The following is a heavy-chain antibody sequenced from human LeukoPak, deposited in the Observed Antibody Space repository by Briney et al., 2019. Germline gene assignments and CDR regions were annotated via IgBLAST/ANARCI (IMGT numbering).Heavy chain of an antibody. Sequence: GESLKISCNGSGYXFSSYWISWVRQVPGKGLEWTGRIDPSDSYTNYSPSFQGHVTISADKSISTSYLQWSSLKASDTAMYYCARHMLVGAPVHFQHWGQGSLVTVSS. D-gene: IGHD1-26*01. CDR3: ARHMLVGAPVHFQH. J-gene: IGHJ1*01. CDR2: IDPSDSYT. V-gene: IGHV5-10-1*01. CDR1: GYXFSSYW.